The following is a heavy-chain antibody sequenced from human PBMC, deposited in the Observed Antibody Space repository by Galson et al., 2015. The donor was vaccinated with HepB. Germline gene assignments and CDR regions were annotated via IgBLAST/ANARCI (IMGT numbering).Heavy chain of an antibody. J-gene: IGHJ6*02. CDR2: INSDGSST. D-gene: IGHD2-2*01. Sequence: SLRLSCAASGFTFSSYWMHWVRQAPGKGLVWVSRINSDGSSTSYADSVKGRSTISRDNAKNTLYLQMNSLRAEDTAVYYCARTRSGGEYCSSTSCHGDYYYYGMDVWGQGTTVTVSS. CDR3: ARTRSGGEYCSSTSCHGDYYYYGMDV. CDR1: GFTFSSYW. V-gene: IGHV3-74*01.